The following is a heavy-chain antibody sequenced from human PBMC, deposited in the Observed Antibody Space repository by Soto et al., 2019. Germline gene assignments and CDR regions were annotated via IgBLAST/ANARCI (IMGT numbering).Heavy chain of an antibody. V-gene: IGHV4-59*01. CDR1: NGSLSSNY. Sequence: XAILALAFTVSNGSLSSNYWSWIRQSPGKGLEWIGNIYYSGSTNYNPSLKSRVTMSVDTSKNQFTLKLSSVTAADTGVYFCERSFMVPVDFFDYWGQGTLVTVSS. D-gene: IGHD3-10*01. CDR3: ERSFMVPVDFFDY. J-gene: IGHJ4*02. CDR2: IYYSGST.